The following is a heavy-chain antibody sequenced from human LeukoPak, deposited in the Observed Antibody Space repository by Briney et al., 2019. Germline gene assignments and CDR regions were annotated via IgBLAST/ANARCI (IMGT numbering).Heavy chain of an antibody. CDR2: ISYDGSNK. V-gene: IGHV3-30*18. CDR3: AKGRRDGYNFDLDY. D-gene: IGHD5-24*01. J-gene: IGHJ4*02. Sequence: GGSLRLSCAASGFTFSSYGMHWVRQAPGKGLEWVAVISYDGSNKYYADSVKGRFTISRDNSKNTLYLQMNSLRAEDTAVYYCAKGRRDGYNFDLDYWGQGTLVTVSS. CDR1: GFTFSSYG.